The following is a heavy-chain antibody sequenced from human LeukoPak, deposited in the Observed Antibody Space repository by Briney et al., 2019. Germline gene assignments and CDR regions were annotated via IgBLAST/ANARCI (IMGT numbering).Heavy chain of an antibody. CDR1: GDSVSSNSGA. D-gene: IGHD3-16*01. J-gene: IGHJ3*02. CDR2: TYYRSKWYN. CDR3: ARAAGGAFTM. V-gene: IGHV6-1*01. Sequence: SQTLSLTCDISGDSVSSNSGAWNWIRQSPSRGLEWLGRTYYRSKWYNEYGVSVKSRIIINPDTAKNQFSLQLNSVTPEDTAVYYCARAAGGAFTMWGQGTMVTVSS.